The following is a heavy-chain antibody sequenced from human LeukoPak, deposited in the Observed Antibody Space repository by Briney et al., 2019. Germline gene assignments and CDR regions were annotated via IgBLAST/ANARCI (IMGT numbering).Heavy chain of an antibody. Sequence: GGSLRLSCAASGFTSSSYGMHWVRQAPGKGLEWVAVISYDGSNKYYADSVKGRFTISRDNSKNTLNLQMNSLRAEDTAVYYCAKAYSSGWSGYFDYWGQGTLVTVSS. D-gene: IGHD6-19*01. CDR2: ISYDGSNK. J-gene: IGHJ4*02. CDR3: AKAYSSGWSGYFDY. CDR1: GFTSSSYG. V-gene: IGHV3-30*18.